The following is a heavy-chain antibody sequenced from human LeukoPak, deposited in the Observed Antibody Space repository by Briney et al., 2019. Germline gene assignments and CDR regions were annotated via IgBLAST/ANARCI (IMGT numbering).Heavy chain of an antibody. V-gene: IGHV4-4*07. D-gene: IGHD3-9*01. Sequence: SETLSLTCTVSGGSISSYYWSWIRQPAGKGLEWIGRIYTSGSTNYNPSLKSRVTMSVDTSKNQFSLKLSSVTAADMAVYYYASSWLLYGNRGAFDIWGQGTMVTVSS. J-gene: IGHJ3*02. CDR2: IYTSGST. CDR3: ASSWLLYGNRGAFDI. CDR1: GGSISSYY.